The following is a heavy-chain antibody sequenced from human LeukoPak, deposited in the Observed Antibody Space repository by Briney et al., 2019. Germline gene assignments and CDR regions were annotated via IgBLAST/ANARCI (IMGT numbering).Heavy chain of an antibody. CDR1: GYTFTSYY. D-gene: IGHD5-18*01. J-gene: IGHJ6*02. CDR2: INPSGGST. CDR3: ARVSMVTGGGMDV. V-gene: IGHV1-46*01. Sequence: ASVKVSCKASGYTFTSYYMHWVRQATGQGLEWMGIINPSGGSTSYAQKFQGRVTMTRDTSTSTVYMELSSLRSEDTAVYYCARVSMVTGGGMDVWGQGTTVTVSS.